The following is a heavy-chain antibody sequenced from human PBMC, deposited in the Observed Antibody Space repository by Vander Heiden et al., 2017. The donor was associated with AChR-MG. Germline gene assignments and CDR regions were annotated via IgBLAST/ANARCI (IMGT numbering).Heavy chain of an antibody. CDR2: ISGSGGST. D-gene: IGHD1-26*01. CDR3: AKKSQWELQ. Sequence: EVQLLVSVGGLVQPGGSVSLPFAASGFTFSSYAMSWVRQAAGKGLEWVSAISGSGGSTYYADSVKGRFTISRDNSKNTLYLQMNSLRAEDTAVYYCAKKSQWELQWGQGTLVTVSS. CDR1: GFTFSSYA. J-gene: IGHJ1*01. V-gene: IGHV3-23*01.